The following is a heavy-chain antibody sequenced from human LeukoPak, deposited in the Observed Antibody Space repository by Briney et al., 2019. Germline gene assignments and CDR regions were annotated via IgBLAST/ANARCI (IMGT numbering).Heavy chain of an antibody. J-gene: IGHJ4*02. CDR2: IATDGRST. CDR3: VASPVGFYYGSGRYYFDN. D-gene: IGHD3-10*01. V-gene: IGHV3-64D*06. CDR1: GFTFSDCY. Sequence: GGSLRLSCSASGFTFSDCYMHWVRQAPGKGLDYVASIATDGRSTFYVDSVKGRFTISRDNSKNTLSLQMSSLRAEDTAVYYCVASPVGFYYGSGRYYFDNWGQGTLVTVSS.